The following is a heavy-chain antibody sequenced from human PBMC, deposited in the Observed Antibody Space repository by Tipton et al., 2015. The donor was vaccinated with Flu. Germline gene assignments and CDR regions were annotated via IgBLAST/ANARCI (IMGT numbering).Heavy chain of an antibody. V-gene: IGHV4-39*07. CDR2: IYSSGST. Sequence: PGLVKPSETLSLTCTVSGASISSRSYYWGWIRQPPGKGLEWIGCIYSSGSTYYNPSLKSRVTISLDTSKNQFSLKLSSVTAADTAVYYCAKEGSYNILTNYYNKGVDPWGQGTLVIVSS. D-gene: IGHD3-9*01. J-gene: IGHJ5*02. CDR3: AKEGSYNILTNYYNKGVDP. CDR1: GASISSRSYY.